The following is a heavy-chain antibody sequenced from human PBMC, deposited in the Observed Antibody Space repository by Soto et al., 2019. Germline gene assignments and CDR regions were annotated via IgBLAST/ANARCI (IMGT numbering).Heavy chain of an antibody. V-gene: IGHV4-4*07. CDR1: GGSICEKY. Sequence: QLQLQESGPGLVKASETLSLTCIVSGGSICEKYWNWVRQPPGKGLEWIGLIFANGHIDYNPSLKRLVTMSVDASKNQFSLRLTSMAAADTAVYYCVASLAASGLNWLDPWGRGTLVTVSS. CDR2: IFANGHI. D-gene: IGHD6-13*01. J-gene: IGHJ5*02. CDR3: VASLAASGLNWLDP.